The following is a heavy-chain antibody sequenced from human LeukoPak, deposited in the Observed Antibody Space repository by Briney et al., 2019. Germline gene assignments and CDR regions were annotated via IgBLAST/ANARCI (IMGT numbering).Heavy chain of an antibody. V-gene: IGHV3-66*04. J-gene: IGHJ4*02. CDR1: GLTVSRNY. CDR3: ARQKGSFGSGIDYNGEFDC. CDR2: IYSGGST. D-gene: IGHD3-10*01. Sequence: GGSLRLSCRASGLTVSRNYMSRLRQAPGKGLEWVSVIYSGGSTYYADSVKGRFTISRDNSKNTLYLQMNSLRADDTAVYYCARQKGSFGSGIDYNGEFDCCGRGTLVTVSS.